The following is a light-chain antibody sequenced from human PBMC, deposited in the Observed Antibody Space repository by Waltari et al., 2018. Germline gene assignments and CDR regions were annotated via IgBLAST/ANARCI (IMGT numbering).Light chain of an antibody. J-gene: IGLJ1*01. CDR2: EVN. Sequence: QSALTQPASVSASPGQSITIPCTGTSSDVGADEYISWYQQHPGKVPKLIIYEVNSRPSGVSDRLSGSKFDNTASLTISVLQPEDEADYYCSSYTTIASYVFGTGTKVTVL. V-gene: IGLV2-14*01. CDR3: SSYTTIASYV. CDR1: SSDVGADEY.